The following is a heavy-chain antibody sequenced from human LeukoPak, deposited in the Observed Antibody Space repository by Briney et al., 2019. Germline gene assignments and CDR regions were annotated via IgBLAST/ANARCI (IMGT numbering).Heavy chain of an antibody. Sequence: SQTLSLTCTVSGGSISSGDYDWSWIRQPPGKGLEWIGYIYYSGSTYYNPSLKSRVSISVDTSKNQFSLKLSSVTAADTAVYYCARGGEYSSGWYGYWGQGTLVTVSS. V-gene: IGHV4-30-4*01. CDR3: ARGGEYSSGWYGY. D-gene: IGHD6-19*01. CDR2: IYYSGST. CDR1: GGSISSGDYD. J-gene: IGHJ4*02.